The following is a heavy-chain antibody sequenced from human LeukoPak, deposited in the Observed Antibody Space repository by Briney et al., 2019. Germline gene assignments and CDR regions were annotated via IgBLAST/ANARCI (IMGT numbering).Heavy chain of an antibody. V-gene: IGHV4-38-2*02. J-gene: IGHJ4*02. CDR2: IYSSGST. CDR3: AREEITPQPIYSYSWTALPTHYFDY. D-gene: IGHD4-11*01. CDR1: GYSISSGYY. Sequence: SETLSLTCTVSGYSISSGYYWGWIRQPPGKGLEWIGTIYSSGSTLYNPSLKSRVAISVDTSQNQFSLKVSSVTAADTAMYYCAREEITPQPIYSYSWTALPTHYFDYWGQGTLVTVSS.